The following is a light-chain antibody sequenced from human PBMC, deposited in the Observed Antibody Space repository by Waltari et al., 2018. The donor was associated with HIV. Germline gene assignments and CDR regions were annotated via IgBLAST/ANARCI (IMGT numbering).Light chain of an antibody. CDR2: DDV. V-gene: IGLV3-21*02. CDR1: HIGRNS. Sequence: SYVLTQAPSLSVAPGQTATISCGHIGRNSAQRYRQEPGRAPLLVVLDDVDRSSGIPARFSGARSGERATLTIRGVEAGDEADYYCQVWDRSYKEAVFGGGT. CDR3: QVWDRSYKEAV. J-gene: IGLJ2*01.